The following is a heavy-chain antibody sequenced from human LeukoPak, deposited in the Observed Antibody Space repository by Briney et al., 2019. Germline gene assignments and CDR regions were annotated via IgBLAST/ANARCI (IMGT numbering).Heavy chain of an antibody. CDR3: ATDSDSSGYYPDY. J-gene: IGHJ4*02. Sequence: ASVKVSCKVSGYALTELSMHWVRQAPGKGLEWMGGFDPEDGETIYAQKFQGRVTMTEDTSTDTAYMELSSLRSEDTAVYYCATDSDSSGYYPDYWGQGTLVTVSS. D-gene: IGHD3-22*01. CDR1: GYALTELS. V-gene: IGHV1-24*01. CDR2: FDPEDGET.